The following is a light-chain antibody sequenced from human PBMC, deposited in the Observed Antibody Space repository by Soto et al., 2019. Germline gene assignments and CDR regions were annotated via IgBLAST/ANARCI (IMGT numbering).Light chain of an antibody. CDR3: YHYDSSPCT. Sequence: EVVMTHSPSTLSLSPGEAATLACRARQSVSVNYLAWYQQKPGQSPRLVIYDASSRATGIPDRFSGSGSGTAFTLTISRLETEDFAAYVCYHYDSSPCTFGQGTKVDIK. CDR1: QSVSVNY. V-gene: IGKV3-20*01. J-gene: IGKJ1*01. CDR2: DAS.